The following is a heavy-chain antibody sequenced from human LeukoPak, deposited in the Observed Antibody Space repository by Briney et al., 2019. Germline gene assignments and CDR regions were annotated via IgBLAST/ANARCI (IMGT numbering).Heavy chain of an antibody. V-gene: IGHV3-7*02. CDR2: LNQDGSER. Sequence: GGSLRLSCVASGFTFSSYWMSWVRQTPGKGLEWVAHLNQDGSERYYVDSVKGRFTISRENVKNSLYLQMNSLRAEDTAVYYCAKCGTGSNFDYWGQRMLVTVSS. CDR1: GFTFSSYW. D-gene: IGHD3-10*01. J-gene: IGHJ4*02. CDR3: AKCGTGSNFDY.